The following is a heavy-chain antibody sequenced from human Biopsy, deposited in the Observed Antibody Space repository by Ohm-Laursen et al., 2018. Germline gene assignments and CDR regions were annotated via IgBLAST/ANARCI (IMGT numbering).Heavy chain of an antibody. J-gene: IGHJ2*01. CDR3: ARDRGYYSDRTVPGYFDL. V-gene: IGHV4-38-2*02. D-gene: IGHD3-22*01. CDR2: IYYDGIT. Sequence: GTLSLTCAVSGYSVTNDYYWGWIRQPPGKGLEWIGNIYYDGITYYNPSLKSRVAMSVDTSKNQFSLRLRSVTPADTAIYYCARDRGYYSDRTVPGYFDLWGRGTLVTVSS. CDR1: GYSVTNDYY.